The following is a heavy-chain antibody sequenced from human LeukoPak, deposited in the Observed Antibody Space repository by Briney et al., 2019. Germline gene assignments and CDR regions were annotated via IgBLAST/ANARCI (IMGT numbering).Heavy chain of an antibody. Sequence: PSETPSLTCTVSGGSISSYYWSWIRQPPGKGLEWIGYIYYSGSTNYNPSLKSRVTISVDTSKNQFSLKLSSVTAADTAVYYCARHPSVVVAAPFDYWGQGTLVTVSS. D-gene: IGHD2-15*01. CDR1: GGSISSYY. CDR2: IYYSGST. V-gene: IGHV4-59*08. CDR3: ARHPSVVVAAPFDY. J-gene: IGHJ4*02.